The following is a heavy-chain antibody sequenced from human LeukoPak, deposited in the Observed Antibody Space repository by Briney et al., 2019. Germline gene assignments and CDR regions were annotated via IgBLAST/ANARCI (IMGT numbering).Heavy chain of an antibody. V-gene: IGHV4-34*01. CDR1: GGSFSGYY. CDR3: ARSTPSVGYAFDI. D-gene: IGHD2-15*01. J-gene: IGHJ3*02. Sequence: SETLSLTCAVYGGSFSGYYWSWIRQPPGKGLEWIGEINHSGSTNYNPSLKSRVTISVDTSKNQFSLKLSSVTAADTAVYYCARSTPSVGYAFDIWGQGTMVTVSS. CDR2: INHSGST.